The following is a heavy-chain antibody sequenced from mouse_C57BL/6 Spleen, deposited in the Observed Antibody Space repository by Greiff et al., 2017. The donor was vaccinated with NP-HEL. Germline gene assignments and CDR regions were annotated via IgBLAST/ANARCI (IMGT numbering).Heavy chain of an antibody. V-gene: IGHV1-80*01. J-gene: IGHJ1*03. Sequence: VQLQQSGAELVKPGASVKISCKASGYAFSSYWMNWVKQRPGKGLEWIGQIYPGDGDTNYNGKFKGKATLTADKSSSTAYMQLSSLTSEDSAVYFCAREGYYGSSLRYFDVWGTGTTVTVSS. D-gene: IGHD1-1*01. CDR1: GYAFSSYW. CDR2: IYPGDGDT. CDR3: AREGYYGSSLRYFDV.